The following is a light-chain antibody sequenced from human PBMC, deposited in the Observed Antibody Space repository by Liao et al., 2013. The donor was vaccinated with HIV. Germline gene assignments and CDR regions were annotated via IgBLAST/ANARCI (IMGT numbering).Light chain of an antibody. CDR3: QSVDRSGSYV. CDR1: KLGEKY. V-gene: IGLV3-25*03. J-gene: IGLJ1*01. Sequence: SYVVTQPPSVSVSPGQTATITCSGDKLGEKYASWYQQKPGQAPVLVMYKENERPSGIPERFSGSTSGTTVTLTISGVRAEDEADYYCQSVDRSGSYVFGTGTKVNVL. CDR2: KEN.